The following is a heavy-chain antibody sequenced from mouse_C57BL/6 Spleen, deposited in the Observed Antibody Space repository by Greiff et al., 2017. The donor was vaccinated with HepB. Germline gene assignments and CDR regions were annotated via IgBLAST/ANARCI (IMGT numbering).Heavy chain of an antibody. D-gene: IGHD1-1*01. CDR1: GFTFSSYA. Sequence: EVMLVESGGGLVKPGGSLKLSCAASGFTFSSYAMSWVRQTPEKRLEWVATISDGGSYTYYTDNVKGRFTISRDNAKNNLYLQMSHLKSADTAMYSCASPYYGSCPWYFDVWGTGTTVTVSS. V-gene: IGHV5-4*03. CDR3: ASPYYGSCPWYFDV. CDR2: ISDGGSYT. J-gene: IGHJ1*03.